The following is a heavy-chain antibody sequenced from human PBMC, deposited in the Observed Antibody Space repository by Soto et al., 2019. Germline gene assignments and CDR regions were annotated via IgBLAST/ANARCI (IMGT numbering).Heavy chain of an antibody. V-gene: IGHV3-30-3*01. CDR1: GFTFSSYA. D-gene: IGHD1-26*01. CDR2: ISYDGSNK. J-gene: IGHJ4*02. Sequence: QVQLVESGGGVVQPGRSLRLSCAASGFTFSSYAMHWVRQAPGKGLEWVAVISYDGSNKYYADSVKGRFTISRDNSKHALYLQMNSLRAEDTAVYYCERVVGGSFGADYWGQGSLVTVSS. CDR3: ERVVGGSFGADY.